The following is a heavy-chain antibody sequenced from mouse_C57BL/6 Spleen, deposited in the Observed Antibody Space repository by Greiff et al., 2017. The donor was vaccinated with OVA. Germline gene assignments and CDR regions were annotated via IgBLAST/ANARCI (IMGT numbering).Heavy chain of an antibody. CDR3: AKTAQATAWCAY. J-gene: IGHJ3*01. CDR2: IDPEDGET. CDR1: GFNIKDYY. Sequence: EVQLQQSGAELVKPGASVKLSCTASGFNIKDYYMHWVKQRTEQGLEWIGRIDPEDGETKYDPNFQGKATITADTSSNTAYLQLSSLTAEDTAVYYCAKTAQATAWCAYWGQGTLVTVSA. D-gene: IGHD3-2*02. V-gene: IGHV14-2*01.